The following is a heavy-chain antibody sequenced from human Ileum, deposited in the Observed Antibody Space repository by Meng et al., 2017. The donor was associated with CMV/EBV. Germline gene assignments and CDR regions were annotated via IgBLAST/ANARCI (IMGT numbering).Heavy chain of an antibody. CDR3: AKKYCSSTSCYHDY. CDR2: ISGSGGST. CDR1: VFTCSTST. D-gene: IGHD2-2*01. V-gene: IGHV3-23*01. Sequence: SVFTCSTSTMGWVRQAPGKGLEWVSAISGSGGSTYYADSVKGRFTISRDNSKNTLYLQMNSLRAEDTAVYYCAKKYCSSTSCYHDYWGQGTLVTVSS. J-gene: IGHJ4*02.